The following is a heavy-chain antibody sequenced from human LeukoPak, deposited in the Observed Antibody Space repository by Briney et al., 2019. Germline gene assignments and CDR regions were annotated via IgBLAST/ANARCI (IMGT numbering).Heavy chain of an antibody. Sequence: SVKVSCKASGGTFSSYAISWVRQAPGQGLGWMGGIIPIFGTANYAQKFQGRVTITADESTSTAYMELSSLRSEDTAVYYCARESSETYYYDSSGYPFQHWGQGTLVTVSS. CDR3: ARESSETYYYDSSGYPFQH. CDR2: IIPIFGTA. V-gene: IGHV1-69*13. CDR1: GGTFSSYA. J-gene: IGHJ1*01. D-gene: IGHD3-22*01.